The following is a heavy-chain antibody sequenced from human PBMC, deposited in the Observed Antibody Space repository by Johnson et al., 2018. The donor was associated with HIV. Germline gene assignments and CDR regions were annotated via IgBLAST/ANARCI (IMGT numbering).Heavy chain of an antibody. V-gene: IGHV3-7*02. J-gene: IGHJ3*02. Sequence: VQLVESGGGVIQTGGSLRLSCAASGFTFSSYWMSWVRQAPGKGLEWVANIKQDGSEKYYVDSVKGRFTISRDNAKNSLYLQMNSLRAEDTGVYYCATLGGTVTTRAIAQPDDAFDIWGQGTMVTVSS. CDR3: ATLGGTVTTRAIAQPDDAFDI. CDR2: IKQDGSEK. CDR1: GFTFSSYW. D-gene: IGHD4-17*01.